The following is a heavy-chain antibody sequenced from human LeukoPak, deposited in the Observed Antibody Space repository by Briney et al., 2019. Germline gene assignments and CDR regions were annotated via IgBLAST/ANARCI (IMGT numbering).Heavy chain of an antibody. CDR3: ARGVPYNRHDVDY. D-gene: IGHD1-20*01. CDR2: MNPNSGNT. Sequence: ASVKVSCKASGYTFTSYDINWVRQANGQGLEWMGWMNPNSGNTGYAQKFQGRVTMTRNTSISTAYMELSSLRSEDTAVYYCARGVPYNRHDVDYWGQGTLVDVSS. V-gene: IGHV1-8*01. CDR1: GYTFTSYD. J-gene: IGHJ4*02.